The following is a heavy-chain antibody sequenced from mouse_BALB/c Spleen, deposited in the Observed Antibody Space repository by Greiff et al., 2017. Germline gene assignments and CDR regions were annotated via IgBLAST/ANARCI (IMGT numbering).Heavy chain of an antibody. J-gene: IGHJ2*01. D-gene: IGHD2-4*01. CDR1: GFAFSSYD. Sequence: EVHLVESGGGLVKPGGSLKLSCAASGFAFSSYDMSWVRQTPEKRLEWVAYISSGGGSTYYPDPVKGRFTISRDNAKNTLYLQMSSLKSEDTAMYYCAREITRGAFDYWGQGTTLTVSS. CDR2: ISSGGGST. V-gene: IGHV5-12-1*01. CDR3: AREITRGAFDY.